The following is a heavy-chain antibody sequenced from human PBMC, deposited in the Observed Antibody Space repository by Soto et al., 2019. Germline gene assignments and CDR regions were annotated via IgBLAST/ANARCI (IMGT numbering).Heavy chain of an antibody. D-gene: IGHD3-10*01. CDR1: GYTFTSYA. CDR3: ARDFSWFGELIASDY. V-gene: IGHV1-3*01. J-gene: IGHJ4*02. CDR2: IHAGNGNT. Sequence: QVQLVQSGAEVKKPGASVKVSCKASGYTFTSYAMHWVRQAPGQRLEWMGWIHAGNGNTKYSQKFQGRVTITRDTSASTAYMELRSLRSEDTAVYYCARDFSWFGELIASDYWGQGTLVTVSS.